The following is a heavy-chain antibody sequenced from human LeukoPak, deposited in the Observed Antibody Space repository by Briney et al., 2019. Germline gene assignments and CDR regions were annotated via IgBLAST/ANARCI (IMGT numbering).Heavy chain of an antibody. CDR1: GGSITNYF. Sequence: SETLSLTCTVSGGSITNYFWTWIRQPPGKGLEWIGYIYYSGSTNYNPSLKCRVTIPLDTSKNQFSLKLSSVTAADTAVYYCARSKWGYAFDIWGQETMVTVSS. J-gene: IGHJ3*02. V-gene: IGHV4-59*01. D-gene: IGHD1-26*01. CDR2: IYYSGST. CDR3: ARSKWGYAFDI.